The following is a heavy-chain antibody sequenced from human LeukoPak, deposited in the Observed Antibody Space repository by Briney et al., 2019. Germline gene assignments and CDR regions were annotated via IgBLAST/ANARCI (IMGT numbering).Heavy chain of an antibody. V-gene: IGHV4-34*01. CDR2: INHSGST. Sequence: SETLSLTCAVYGGSFSGYYWSWIRQPPGKGLEWIGEINHSGSTNNNPSLKSRVTISVDTSKNQFSLNLSSVTAADTAVYYCARAGRFTAAAGYWGQGTLVTVSS. D-gene: IGHD6-13*01. CDR1: GGSFSGYY. J-gene: IGHJ4*02. CDR3: ARAGRFTAAAGY.